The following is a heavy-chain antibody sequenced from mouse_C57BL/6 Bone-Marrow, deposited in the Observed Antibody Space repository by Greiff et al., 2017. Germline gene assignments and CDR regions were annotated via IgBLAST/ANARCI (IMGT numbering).Heavy chain of an antibody. CDR2: ISSGGSYT. J-gene: IGHJ1*03. V-gene: IGHV5-6*01. CDR1: GFTFSSSG. CDR3: ARHGYFDV. Sequence: EVQGVESGGDLVKPGGSLKLSCAASGFTFSSSGMSWVRQTPNKRLEWVATISSGGSYTYYPDSVKGRFTISRDNAKNTLYLQMSSLKSEDTAMYYCARHGYFDVWGTGTTVTVPS.